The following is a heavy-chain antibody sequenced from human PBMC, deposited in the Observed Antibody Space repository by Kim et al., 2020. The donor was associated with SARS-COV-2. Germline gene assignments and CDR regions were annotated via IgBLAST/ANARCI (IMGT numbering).Heavy chain of an antibody. CDR3: ARAGEFVWFRVISGMDV. V-gene: IGHV4-59*13. J-gene: IGHJ6*01. CDR1: GGSISSYY. D-gene: IGHD3-10*01. Sequence: SETLSLTCTASGGSISSYYWSWIRQPPGKGLEWIGYIYYSGSTNYNPSLKSRVSISVDTSKNQFSLKLSSVTAADTAVYYCARAGEFVWFRVISGMDVWG. CDR2: IYYSGST.